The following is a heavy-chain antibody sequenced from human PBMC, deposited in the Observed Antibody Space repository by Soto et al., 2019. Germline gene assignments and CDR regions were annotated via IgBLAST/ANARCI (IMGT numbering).Heavy chain of an antibody. D-gene: IGHD3-9*01. J-gene: IGHJ4*02. CDR3: ATSLTGDYWVFDY. V-gene: IGHV3-43*01. CDR1: GFTFDDYT. CDR2: ISWDGGST. Sequence: EVQLVESGGVVVQPGVSLRLSCAASGFTFDDYTMHWVRQAPGKGLEWVYRISWDGGSTYDADSVKGQITISRDNSINYLYLQMNSLRTADTALYYCATSLTGDYWVFDYWGQVTLVTVSS.